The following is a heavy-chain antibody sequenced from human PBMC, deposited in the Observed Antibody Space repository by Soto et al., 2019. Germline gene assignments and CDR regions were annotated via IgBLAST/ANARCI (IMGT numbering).Heavy chain of an antibody. CDR3: ARIPPVDCSGGSCDSNWFAP. D-gene: IGHD2-15*01. V-gene: IGHV4-4*02. Sequence: QVQLQESGPGLVKPSGTLSLTCAVSGGSISSSNWWSWVRQPPGKGLEWIGEIYHSGSTNYNPSLKSRVTISVDKSKNQFPLKLSSVTGADTGVYYCARIPPVDCSGGSCDSNWFAPWGQGTLVTVSS. J-gene: IGHJ5*02. CDR1: GGSISSSNW. CDR2: IYHSGST.